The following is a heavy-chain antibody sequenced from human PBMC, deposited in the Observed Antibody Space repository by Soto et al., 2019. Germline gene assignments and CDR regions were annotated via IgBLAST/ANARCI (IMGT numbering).Heavy chain of an antibody. V-gene: IGHV3-21*01. D-gene: IGHD2-15*01. CDR2: IISSSSYT. CDR3: ARETMDKWSPALDI. J-gene: IGHJ3*02. CDR1: GFTFSSYS. Sequence: GESLTLSCAASGFTFSSYSMNWVPQAPGKGLEWVSSIISSSSYTYNADPLKGRLTISRDNAKNSLYLQMKSLEAEATAVYYCARETMDKWSPALDIWGQGTLVT.